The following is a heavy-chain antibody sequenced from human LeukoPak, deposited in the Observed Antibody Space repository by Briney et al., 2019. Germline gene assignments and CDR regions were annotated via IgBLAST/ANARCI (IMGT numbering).Heavy chain of an antibody. CDR3: ARDHGTTVVTPAPSDY. CDR1: GYTFTSYG. J-gene: IGHJ4*02. Sequence: ASVKVSCKASGYTFTSYGISWVRQAPGQGLEGLGWISAYNGNTNYAQKLQGRVTMTTDTSTSTAYMELRSLRSDDTAVYYCARDHGTTVVTPAPSDYWGQGTLVTVSS. V-gene: IGHV1-18*01. D-gene: IGHD4-23*01. CDR2: ISAYNGNT.